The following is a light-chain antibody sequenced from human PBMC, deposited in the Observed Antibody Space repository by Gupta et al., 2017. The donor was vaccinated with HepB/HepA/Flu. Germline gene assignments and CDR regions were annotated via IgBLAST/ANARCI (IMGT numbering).Light chain of an antibody. CDR3: QSYDTSLSGVV. Sequence: QSVLTQPPSVSGAPGQRVTISCTGSRSNIGAGYDVHWYQHLPGTAPKLLIYDDSNRPSGVPDRFSGSKSGTSASLAITVLQADDETDYYCQSYDTSLSGVVFGGGTKLTVL. J-gene: IGLJ2*01. CDR1: RSNIGAGYD. CDR2: DDS. V-gene: IGLV1-40*01.